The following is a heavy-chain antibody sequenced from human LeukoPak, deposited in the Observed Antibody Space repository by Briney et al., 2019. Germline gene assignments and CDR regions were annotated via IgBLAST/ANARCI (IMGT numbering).Heavy chain of an antibody. V-gene: IGHV3-20*04. J-gene: IGHJ4*02. Sequence: PGGSLRLSCAASGFIFDDYGMSWVRHAPGKGLEWVSGINWNGGTPVSADSVKGRFTISRDNAKNSLYLQMNSLRVEDTALYYCARDATARTDYYDSSGRTKFDYWGQGTLVTVSS. CDR1: GFIFDDYG. CDR3: ARDATARTDYYDSSGRTKFDY. CDR2: INWNGGTP. D-gene: IGHD3-22*01.